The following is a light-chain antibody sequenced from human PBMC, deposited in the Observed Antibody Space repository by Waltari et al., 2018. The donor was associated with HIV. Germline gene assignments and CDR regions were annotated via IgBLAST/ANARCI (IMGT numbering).Light chain of an antibody. CDR2: DVT. Sequence: QSALTQPRSVSGSPGQSVTISCTGASGAVGAYDYVSWYQQHPGKAPKLMIYDVTKRPSGVPDRFSGSKSDNTASLTISGLQAEDQADYYCCSYAGNNIYVFGSGTDVTVL. V-gene: IGLV2-11*01. CDR3: CSYAGNNIYV. J-gene: IGLJ1*01. CDR1: SGAVGAYDY.